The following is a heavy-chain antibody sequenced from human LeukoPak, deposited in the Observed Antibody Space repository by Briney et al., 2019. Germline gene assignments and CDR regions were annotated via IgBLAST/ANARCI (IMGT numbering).Heavy chain of an antibody. V-gene: IGHV3-64*01. CDR3: ARSSRLGTLRFFAFDI. J-gene: IGHJ3*02. CDR1: GFTFSSYA. D-gene: IGHD3-3*01. CDR2: ISSNGGST. Sequence: GGSLRLSCAASGFTFSSYAMHWVRQAPGKGLEYVSAISSNGGSTYYANSVKGRFTISRDNSKNTLYLQMGSLRAEDMAVYYCARSSRLGTLRFFAFDIWGQGTMVTVSS.